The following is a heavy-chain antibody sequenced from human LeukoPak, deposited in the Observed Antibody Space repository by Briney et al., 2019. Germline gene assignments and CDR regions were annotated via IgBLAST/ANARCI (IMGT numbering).Heavy chain of an antibody. CDR2: IIPIIGRP. CDR1: GGSFSGRV. J-gene: IGHJ4*02. V-gene: IGHV1-69*04. D-gene: IGHD6-13*01. Sequence: SVKVSCKASGGSFSGRVISWVRQASGQGLEWMGRIIPIIGRPDYAQKFQGRVTITADKATNTAYMELTSLKSEDTAVYFCARAGGSSWYVSLYYWGQGTLVTVSS. CDR3: ARAGGSSWYVSLYY.